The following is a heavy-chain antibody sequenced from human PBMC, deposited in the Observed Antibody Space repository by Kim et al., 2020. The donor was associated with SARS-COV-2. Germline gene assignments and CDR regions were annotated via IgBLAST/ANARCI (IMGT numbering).Heavy chain of an antibody. J-gene: IGHJ6*01. CDR1: GFTFSSYW. V-gene: IGHV3-74*01. Sequence: GGSLRLSCADSGFTFSSYWIHWVRQAPGKGLVWVSRIKTDGSVTTYADSVKGRFTISRDNAKNTLYLQMNSLRAEDTAVYYCARAPDCSGGICDSYYYYG. D-gene: IGHD2-15*01. CDR2: IKTDGSVT. CDR3: ARAPDCSGGICDSYYYYG.